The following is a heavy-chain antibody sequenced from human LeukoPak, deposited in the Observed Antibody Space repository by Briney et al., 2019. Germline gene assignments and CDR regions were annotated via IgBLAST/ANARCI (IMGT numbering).Heavy chain of an antibody. J-gene: IGHJ4*02. D-gene: IGHD1-26*01. Sequence: SETLSLTCTVSGGSISGYYWSWIRQPPGRGLEYIGYIYYSGNTNYNPALQSRVTISVDTSKNQFSLNLNSVTAADTAVYYCARLDTIGGTYPHNDYWGQGILVTVSS. V-gene: IGHV4-59*01. CDR3: ARLDTIGGTYPHNDY. CDR2: IYYSGNT. CDR1: GGSISGYY.